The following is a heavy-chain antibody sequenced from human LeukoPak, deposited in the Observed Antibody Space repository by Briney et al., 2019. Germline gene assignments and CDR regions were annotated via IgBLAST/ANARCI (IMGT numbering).Heavy chain of an antibody. CDR2: ISYDGSNK. J-gene: IGHJ3*02. Sequence: GGSLRLSCAASGFTFSSYAMHWVRQAPGKGLEGVAVISYDGSNKYYADSVKGRFIISRDNSKNSLYLQMNSLRAGDTAVYYCAREHDYGDYARAFDIWGQGTMVTVSS. D-gene: IGHD4-17*01. CDR3: AREHDYGDYARAFDI. V-gene: IGHV3-30*04. CDR1: GFTFSSYA.